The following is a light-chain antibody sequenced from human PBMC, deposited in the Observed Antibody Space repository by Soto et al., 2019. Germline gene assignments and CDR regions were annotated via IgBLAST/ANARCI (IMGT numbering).Light chain of an antibody. V-gene: IGKV2-24*01. CDR3: MQAPQYPPYT. CDR1: QSLLHSDGNTY. CDR2: SIS. J-gene: IGKJ2*01. Sequence: DIVLTQPPLSSPVTLGQPASITCRSSQSLLHSDGNTYLSWLHQRPGQPPRLLIYSISNRLSGVPERFSGSGAGTDFTLKLSRVEAADVGIYYCMQAPQYPPYTFGQGTKLEI.